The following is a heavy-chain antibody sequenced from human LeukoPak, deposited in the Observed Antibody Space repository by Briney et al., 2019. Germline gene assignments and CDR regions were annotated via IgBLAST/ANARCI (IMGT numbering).Heavy chain of an antibody. Sequence: ASVKVSCKASGYTFTSYAMNWVRQAPGQGLEWMGGIIPIFGTANYAQKFQGRVTITADKSTSTAYMELSSLRSEDTAVYYCAREAQPDDSSGYYYIDYWGQGTLVTVSS. CDR1: GYTFTSYA. J-gene: IGHJ4*02. CDR3: AREAQPDDSSGYYYIDY. CDR2: IIPIFGTA. V-gene: IGHV1-69*06. D-gene: IGHD3-22*01.